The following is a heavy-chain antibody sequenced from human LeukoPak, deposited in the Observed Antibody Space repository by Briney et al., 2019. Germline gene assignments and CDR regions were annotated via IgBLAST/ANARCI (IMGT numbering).Heavy chain of an antibody. CDR2: SIPTSGLA. CDR1: GYTFTDYY. Sequence: GASVKVSCKASGYTFTDYYMHWVRQAPGQGLEWMGGSIPTSGLAKYAQKFQGRLTITADKFTSTAYMEMSSLRSEDTAVYYCARESSRFGVQALEIWGQGTMVTV. J-gene: IGHJ3*02. D-gene: IGHD3-3*01. CDR3: ARESSRFGVQALEI. V-gene: IGHV1-2*02.